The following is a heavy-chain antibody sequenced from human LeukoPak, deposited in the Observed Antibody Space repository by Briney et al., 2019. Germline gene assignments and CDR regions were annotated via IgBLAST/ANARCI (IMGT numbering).Heavy chain of an antibody. CDR1: GGTFSSYA. V-gene: IGHV1-69*05. Sequence: SVKVSCKAPGGTFSSYAISWVRPAPGQGLEWMGGIIPIFGTAHYAQKFQGRGTSTTDESTSTAYMELSSLRSEDTAVYYCARDRSGSYWRWDFDYWGQGTLVTVSS. CDR2: IIPIFGTA. D-gene: IGHD1-26*01. J-gene: IGHJ4*02. CDR3: ARDRSGSYWRWDFDY.